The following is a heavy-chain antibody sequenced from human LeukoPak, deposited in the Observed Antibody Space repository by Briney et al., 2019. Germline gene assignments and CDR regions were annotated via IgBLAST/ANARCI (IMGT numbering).Heavy chain of an antibody. D-gene: IGHD3-22*01. CDR3: ARDPYDTSANDAFDI. V-gene: IGHV4-61*02. CDR1: GGSISSGTYY. CDR2: IYTSGST. Sequence: PSETLSLTCTVSGGSISSGTYYWNWIRQLAGKGLEWIGRIYTSGSTNYNPSLKSRVTISVDTSKNQFSLKLTSVTAADTAMYYCARDPYDTSANDAFDIWGQGTMVSVSS. J-gene: IGHJ3*02.